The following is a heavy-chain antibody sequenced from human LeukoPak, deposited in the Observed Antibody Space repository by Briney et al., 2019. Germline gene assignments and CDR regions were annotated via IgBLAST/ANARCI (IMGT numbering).Heavy chain of an antibody. J-gene: IGHJ4*02. CDR2: IKQDGSEK. Sequence: PGGSLRLSCAVSGFTFSSYWMGWVRQAPGKGLEWVANIKQDGSEKYYVDSVKGRFTIFRDNAKNSLYLQMNSLRAEDTAVYYCAKGLVSYYFDYWGQGTLVIVSS. CDR1: GFTFSSYW. CDR3: AKGLVSYYFDY. V-gene: IGHV3-7*03. D-gene: IGHD3-22*01.